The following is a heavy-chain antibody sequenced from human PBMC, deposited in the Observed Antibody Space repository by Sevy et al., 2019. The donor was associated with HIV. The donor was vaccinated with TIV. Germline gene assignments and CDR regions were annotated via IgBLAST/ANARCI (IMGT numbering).Heavy chain of an antibody. J-gene: IGHJ4*02. CDR3: ARALRARGYCSSTSCPRTNYFDY. CDR2: IYYSGST. V-gene: IGHV4-31*03. CDR1: GGSISSGGYY. Sequence: SETLSLTCTVSGGSISSGGYYWSWIRQHPGKGLEWIGYIYYSGSTYYNPSLKSRVTISVETSKNQFSLKLSSVTAADTAVYYCARALRARGYCSSTSCPRTNYFDYWGQGTLVTVSS. D-gene: IGHD2-2*01.